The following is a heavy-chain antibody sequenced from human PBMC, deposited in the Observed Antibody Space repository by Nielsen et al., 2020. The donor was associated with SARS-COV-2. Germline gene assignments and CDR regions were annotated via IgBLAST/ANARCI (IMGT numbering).Heavy chain of an antibody. D-gene: IGHD1-26*01. CDR1: GFTFSNSA. Sequence: GVLKISCTASGFTFSNSAMSWVRQTSGKGLEWVSSISGSGDRTDYADSVKGRVIISRDNSKNTLHLQMNSLRAEDTALYFCAKISGSQRHYFDFWGQGALVTVSS. CDR3: AKISGSQRHYFDF. V-gene: IGHV3-23*01. CDR2: ISGSGDRT. J-gene: IGHJ4*02.